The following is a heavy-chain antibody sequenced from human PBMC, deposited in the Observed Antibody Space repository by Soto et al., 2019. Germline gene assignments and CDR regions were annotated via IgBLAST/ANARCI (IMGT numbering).Heavy chain of an antibody. CDR3: AKPQSGSYYAAFDV. D-gene: IGHD1-26*01. V-gene: IGHV3-23*01. CDR1: GLSFSDYP. Sequence: PVGSLRLSCAVSGLSFSDYPMDWVRQAPGKGLEWVSRISGSTLSTNYADSVKGRFTISRDNSNNTLYLEMSSLRGEDTAVYYCAKPQSGSYYAAFDVWGQGTTVTVSS. CDR2: ISGSTLST. J-gene: IGHJ3*01.